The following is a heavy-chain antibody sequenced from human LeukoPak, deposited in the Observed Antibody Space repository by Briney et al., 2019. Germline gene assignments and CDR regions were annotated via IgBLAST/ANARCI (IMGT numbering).Heavy chain of an antibody. CDR3: AKDGLAGSRDYFDY. CDR2: ISISGTST. V-gene: IGHV3-23*01. J-gene: IGHJ4*02. Sequence: PGGSLRLSCAASGFTFSNCAMSWVRQAPGKGLEWVSGISISGTSTYYADSVRGRFTISRDNSKNTLYLQMNSLRAEDTAVYYCAKDGLAGSRDYFDYWGQGTLVTVSS. D-gene: IGHD3-10*01. CDR1: GFTFSNCA.